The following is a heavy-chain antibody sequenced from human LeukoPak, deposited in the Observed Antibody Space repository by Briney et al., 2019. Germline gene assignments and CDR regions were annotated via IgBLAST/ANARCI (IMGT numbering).Heavy chain of an antibody. Sequence: SGTLSLTCAVSGGSISSSNWWSWVRQPPGKGLEWIGEIYHSGSTNYNPSLTSRVTISVDKSKNQFSLKLTSVTAADTAVYYCAKYGDYWYFALWGRGTLVTVSS. D-gene: IGHD4-17*01. V-gene: IGHV4-4*02. CDR1: GGSISSSNW. CDR2: IYHSGST. CDR3: AKYGDYWYFAL. J-gene: IGHJ2*01.